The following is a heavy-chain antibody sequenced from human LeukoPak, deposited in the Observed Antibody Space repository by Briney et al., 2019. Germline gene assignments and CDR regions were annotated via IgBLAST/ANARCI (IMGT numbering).Heavy chain of an antibody. CDR2: IYYTGST. V-gene: IGHV4-31*03. CDR1: GGSISSGGFY. Sequence: SETLSLTCTVSGGSISSGGFYWGWIRQHPGKGLEWIGYIYYTGSTYYNPSLKSRVTISVDTPKKQFSLKLSSVTAADTAVYYCARWSQDVLTGYLDPWGQGTLVTVSS. J-gene: IGHJ5*02. CDR3: ARWSQDVLTGYLDP. D-gene: IGHD3-9*01.